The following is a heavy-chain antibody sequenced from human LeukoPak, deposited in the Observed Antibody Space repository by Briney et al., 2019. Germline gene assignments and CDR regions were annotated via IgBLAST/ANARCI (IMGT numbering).Heavy chain of an antibody. CDR2: IIPIFGTA. D-gene: IGHD4-17*01. Sequence: GASVKVSCKASGGTFSSYAISWVRQAPGQGLEWMGGIIPIFGTANYAQKFQGRVTITADESTSTAYMELSSLRSEDTAVYYCARDRLDYGDYVDAFDIWGQGTMVTVPS. V-gene: IGHV1-69*13. CDR3: ARDRLDYGDYVDAFDI. J-gene: IGHJ3*02. CDR1: GGTFSSYA.